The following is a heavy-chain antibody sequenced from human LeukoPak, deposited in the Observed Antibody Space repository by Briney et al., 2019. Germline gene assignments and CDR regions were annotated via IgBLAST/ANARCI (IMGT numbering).Heavy chain of an antibody. V-gene: IGHV4-39*07. CDR1: GGSMSSTSYY. CDR2: IYYSGST. CDR3: ARAYYYDSSGYFLDWFDP. D-gene: IGHD3-22*01. J-gene: IGHJ5*02. Sequence: SETLSLTCIVSGGSMSSTSYYWGWIRQPPGKGLEWIGNIYYSGSTYYNPSLKSRVTISVDTSKNQFSLKLSSVTAADTAVYYCARAYYYDSSGYFLDWFDPWGQGTLVTVSS.